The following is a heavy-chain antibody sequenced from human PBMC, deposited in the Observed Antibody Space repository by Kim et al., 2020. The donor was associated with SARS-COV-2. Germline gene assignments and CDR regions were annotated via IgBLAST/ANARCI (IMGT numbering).Heavy chain of an antibody. CDR3: AKDRLHYYYDSSGYYGIDY. J-gene: IGHJ4*02. D-gene: IGHD3-22*01. V-gene: IGHV3-23*01. Sequence: GRFTISRDNSKNTLYLQMNSLRAEDTAVYYCAKDRLHYYYDSSGYYGIDYWGQGTLVTVSS.